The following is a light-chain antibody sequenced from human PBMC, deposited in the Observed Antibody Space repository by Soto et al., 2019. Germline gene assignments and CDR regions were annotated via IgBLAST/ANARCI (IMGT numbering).Light chain of an antibody. V-gene: IGKV3-20*01. Sequence: EIVLTQSPGTLSVSPGERATLSCRASQSISSNHLAWYQQKPGQAPRLLIYGTSSRATGIPDRFSGSGSGTDFTLTISRLEPEDSAIYYCQQYVSGMFGPGTKVEIK. CDR2: GTS. CDR1: QSISSNH. CDR3: QQYVSGM. J-gene: IGKJ1*01.